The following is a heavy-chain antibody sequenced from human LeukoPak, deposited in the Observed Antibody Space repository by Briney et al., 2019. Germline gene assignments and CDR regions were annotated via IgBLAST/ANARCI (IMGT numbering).Heavy chain of an antibody. J-gene: IGHJ3*02. V-gene: IGHV3-21*01. CDR1: GFTFSSYS. D-gene: IGHD3-16*01. CDR2: ISSSSSYI. CDR3: ARDRSLGEGAFDI. Sequence: GGSLRLSCAASGFTFSSYSMNWVRQAPGKGLEWVSSISSSSSYIYYADSVKGRFTISRDNAKNSLYLQMNSLRAEDTAVYYCARDRSLGEGAFDIWGQGTMVTVSS.